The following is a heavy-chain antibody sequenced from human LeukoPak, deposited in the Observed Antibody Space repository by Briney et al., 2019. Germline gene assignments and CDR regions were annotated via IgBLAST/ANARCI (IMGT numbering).Heavy chain of an antibody. D-gene: IGHD3-10*01. CDR2: IYYSGST. CDR1: GGSISSSSYY. CDR3: ASGDYGAGSPVMRY. V-gene: IGHV4-39*07. Sequence: PSETLSLTCTASGGSISSSSYYWGWIRQPPGKGLEWIGSIYYSGSTYYNPSLKSRVTISVGASNNQFSLKLTSVTAADTAVYYCASGDYGAGSPVMRYWGHGTLVIVSS. J-gene: IGHJ4*01.